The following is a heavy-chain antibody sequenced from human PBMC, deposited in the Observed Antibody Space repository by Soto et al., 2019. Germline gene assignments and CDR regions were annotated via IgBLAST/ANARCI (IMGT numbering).Heavy chain of an antibody. J-gene: IGHJ4*02. V-gene: IGHV5-51*03. D-gene: IGHD5-12*01. Sequence: EVQLVQSGAEVKKPGESLKISCKGSGYSFTSYWIGWVRQMAGKGLEWMGIIYPGDSDTRYSPSFQGQVTISADKSISTAYLQWSSLKASDTAMHYCARLKRDAYDYSPLYYWGQGTLVTVSS. CDR1: GYSFTSYW. CDR2: IYPGDSDT. CDR3: ARLKRDAYDYSPLYY.